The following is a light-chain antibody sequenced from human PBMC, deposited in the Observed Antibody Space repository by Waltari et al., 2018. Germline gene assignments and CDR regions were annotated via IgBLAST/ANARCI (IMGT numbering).Light chain of an antibody. CDR1: SSNIGTNY. Sequence: QSVLTQPPSASGTPGQRVTISCSGSSSNIGTNYVYWYQQFLGTAPKLLVFGPNRGPEGVPARFSGSKSGTSASLAISGLRSEDEAAYYCAAWDDSLTAYVFGTGTKVTVL. CDR2: GPN. J-gene: IGLJ1*01. CDR3: AAWDDSLTAYV. V-gene: IGLV1-47*01.